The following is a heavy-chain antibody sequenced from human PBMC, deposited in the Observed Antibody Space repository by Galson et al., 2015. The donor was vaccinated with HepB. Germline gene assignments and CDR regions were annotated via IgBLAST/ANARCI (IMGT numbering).Heavy chain of an antibody. CDR1: GGSISSNSYY. Sequence: SETLSLTCTVSGGSISSNSYYWGWIRQPPGKGLEWIGSIYYSGTTYYNPSLKSRVTISVDTSKNQFSLKLSSVTAADTAVYYCARRPSRRYFDYWGRGTLVTVSS. CDR3: ARRPSRRYFDY. V-gene: IGHV4-39*01. CDR2: IYYSGTT. J-gene: IGHJ4*02.